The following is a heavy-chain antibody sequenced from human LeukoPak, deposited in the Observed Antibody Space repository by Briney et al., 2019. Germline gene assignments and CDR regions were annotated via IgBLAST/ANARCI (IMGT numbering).Heavy chain of an antibody. CDR2: IYHSGST. D-gene: IGHD3-9*01. J-gene: IGHJ6*02. V-gene: IGHV4-30-2*01. Sequence: SEILSLTCAVSGGSISSGGYSWSWIRQPPGKGLEWIGYIYHSGSTYYNPSLKSRVTISVDRSKNQFSLKLSSVTAADTAVYYCARDDYDILTGYSRGMDVWGQGTTVTVSS. CDR3: ARDDYDILTGYSRGMDV. CDR1: GGSISSGGYS.